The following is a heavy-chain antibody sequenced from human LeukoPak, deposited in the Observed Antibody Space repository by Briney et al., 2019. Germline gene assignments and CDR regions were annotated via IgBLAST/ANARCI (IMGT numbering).Heavy chain of an antibody. CDR2: ISGSGGST. D-gene: IGHD1-26*01. CDR1: GFTVSSNY. V-gene: IGHV3-23*01. Sequence: GGSLRLSCEASGFTVSSNYMSWVRQAPGKGLEWVSAISGSGGSTYYADSVKGRFTISRDNSKNTLYLQMNSLRAEDTAVYYCAKSSGSYRPFDYWGQGTLVTVSS. J-gene: IGHJ4*02. CDR3: AKSSGSYRPFDY.